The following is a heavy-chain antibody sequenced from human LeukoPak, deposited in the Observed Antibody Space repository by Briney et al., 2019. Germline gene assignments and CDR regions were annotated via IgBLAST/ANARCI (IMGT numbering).Heavy chain of an antibody. V-gene: IGHV3-49*04. CDR1: GFTFGDYA. CDR2: IRSKAYGGTT. CDR3: TREYSGSYFDY. Sequence: GRSLRLSCTASGFTFGDYAMSWVRQAPGKGLEWVGFIRSKAYGGTTEYAASAKGRFTISRDDSKSIAYLQMNSLKTEDTAVYYCTREYSGSYFDYWGQGTLVTVSS. J-gene: IGHJ4*02. D-gene: IGHD1-26*01.